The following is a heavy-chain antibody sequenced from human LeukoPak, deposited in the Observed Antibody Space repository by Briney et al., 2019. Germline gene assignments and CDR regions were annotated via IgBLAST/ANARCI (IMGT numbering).Heavy chain of an antibody. D-gene: IGHD2-2*01. CDR1: GGSISSYY. J-gene: IGHJ6*02. CDR3: ARGSTSYYYGMDV. V-gene: IGHV4-59*01. Sequence: SETLSLTCTVSGGSISSYYWSWIRQPPGKGLEWIGYIYYSGSTNYNPSLKSRVTISVDTSKNQFSLELSSVTAADTAVYYCARGSTSYYYGMDVWGQGTTVTVSS. CDR2: IYYSGST.